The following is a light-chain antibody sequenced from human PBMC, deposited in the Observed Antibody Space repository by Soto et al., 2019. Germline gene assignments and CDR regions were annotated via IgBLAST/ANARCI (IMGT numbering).Light chain of an antibody. J-gene: IGLJ1*01. CDR1: NSNVGNNS. CDR2: DNY. CDR3: GTWDSGLSGEV. V-gene: IGLV1-51*01. Sequence: QSVLTQPPSVSAAPGQKVTISCSGGNSNVGNNSVSWYQQLPRTAPKLLIYDNYKRPSGIPDRFSGSKSGSSATLAITALQTGDEADYYCGTWDSGLSGEVFGTGTKV.